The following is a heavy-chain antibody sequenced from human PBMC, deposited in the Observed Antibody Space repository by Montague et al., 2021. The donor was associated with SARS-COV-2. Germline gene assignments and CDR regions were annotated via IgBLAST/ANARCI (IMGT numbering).Heavy chain of an antibody. J-gene: IGHJ3*02. D-gene: IGHD3-22*01. CDR1: GGSISSGGYD. CDR3: ARVQGITMIVVVIGAFDI. CDR2: MDYSGST. V-gene: IGHV4-31*03. Sequence: TLSLTCTVSGGSISSGGYDWSWIREHPGKGLEWIGYMDYSGSTYYNPSLKSRVTISVDTSKNQFSLKLSSVTAADTAVYYCARVQGITMIVVVIGAFDIWGQGTMVTVSS.